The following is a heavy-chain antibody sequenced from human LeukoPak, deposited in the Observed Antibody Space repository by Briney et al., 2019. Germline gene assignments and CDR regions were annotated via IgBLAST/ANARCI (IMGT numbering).Heavy chain of an antibody. CDR3: AIYSGYDESFDY. CDR1: GRSISSYY. Sequence: SETLSLTCTVSGRSISSYYGSWIRQPPGRGLEWIGYIYYSGSTNYNPSLKSRVTISVDTSKNQFSLKLSSVTAADTAVYYCAIYSGYDESFDYWGQGTLVTVSS. J-gene: IGHJ4*02. CDR2: IYYSGST. V-gene: IGHV4-59*01. D-gene: IGHD5-12*01.